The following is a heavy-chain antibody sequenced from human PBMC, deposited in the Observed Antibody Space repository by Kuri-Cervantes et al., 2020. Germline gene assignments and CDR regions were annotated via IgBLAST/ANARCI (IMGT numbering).Heavy chain of an antibody. J-gene: IGHJ4*02. D-gene: IGHD1-1*01. CDR3: ARGVGTTQGKYFCDC. CDR1: GFTFNAYG. Sequence: GESLKISCAGSGFTFNAYGMSWARQMPGRGLEWVAAISGSGTTTSYADSVKGRFTISRDNSQNTLYLQMTSRRAEDTAVYYRARGVGTTQGKYFCDCWGQGTLVTVSS. CDR2: ISGSGTTT. V-gene: IGHV3-23*01.